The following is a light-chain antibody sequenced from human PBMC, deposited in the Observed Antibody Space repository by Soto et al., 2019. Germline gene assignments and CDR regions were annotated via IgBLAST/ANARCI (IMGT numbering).Light chain of an antibody. CDR2: DAF. CDR3: QQRIKWPIT. CDR1: QSVATY. J-gene: IGKJ5*01. Sequence: EIVLTQSPATLSLSPGERATLSCRASQSVATYVAWYQQKPGQAPRLLIYDAFNRATGTPARFSGSGSGTDSTLTISSLEPADSAVYYCQQRIKWPITFGQGTRLEIK. V-gene: IGKV3-11*01.